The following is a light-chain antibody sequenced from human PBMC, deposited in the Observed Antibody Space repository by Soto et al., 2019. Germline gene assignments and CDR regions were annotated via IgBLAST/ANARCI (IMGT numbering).Light chain of an antibody. CDR3: QSYDSSLSVV. J-gene: IGLJ2*01. V-gene: IGLV1-40*01. Sequence: QSVLTQPPSVSGAPGQRVTISCTGSSSIIGAGYDVHWYQQLPGTAPKILIYGNINRPSGVPDRFSGSKSGTSASLAITGLQAEDEADYYCQSYDSSLSVVFGGGTKLTVL. CDR1: SSIIGAGYD. CDR2: GNI.